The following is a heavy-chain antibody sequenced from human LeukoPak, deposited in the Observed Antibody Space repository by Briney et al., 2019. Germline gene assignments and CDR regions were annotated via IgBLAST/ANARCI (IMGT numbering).Heavy chain of an antibody. CDR1: GFTFSSYW. CDR3: ATPLDYFDTSGYHRGGD. Sequence: GGSLRLSCAASGFTFSSYWMTWVRQAPGKGLEWVANIKEDGSKKNYVDSVKGRFTISRDNAKNSLYLQMDSLRAEDTAVYYCATPLDYFDTSGYHRGGDWGQGTLVTVSS. D-gene: IGHD3-22*01. CDR2: IKEDGSKK. J-gene: IGHJ4*02. V-gene: IGHV3-7*03.